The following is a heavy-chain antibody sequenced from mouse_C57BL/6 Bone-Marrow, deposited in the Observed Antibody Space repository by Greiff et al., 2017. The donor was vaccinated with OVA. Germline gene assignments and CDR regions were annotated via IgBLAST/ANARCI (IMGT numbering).Heavy chain of an antibody. CDR3: AREDHSNLAY. D-gene: IGHD2-5*01. J-gene: IGHJ3*01. CDR1: GYTFTSYW. V-gene: IGHV1-64*01. CDR2: IHPNSGST. Sequence: QVQLQQSGAELVKPGASVKLSCKASGYTFTSYWMHWVKQRPGPGLEWIGMIHPNSGSTNYNEKFKSKATLTVDKSSSTAYMQLSSLTSEDSAVYYCAREDHSNLAYWGQGTLVTVSA.